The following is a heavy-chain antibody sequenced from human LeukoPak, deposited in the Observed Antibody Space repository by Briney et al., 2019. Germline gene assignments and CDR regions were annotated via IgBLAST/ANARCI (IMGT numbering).Heavy chain of an antibody. Sequence: SETLSLTCRVSGASINSGSNYWGWIRQPPGKGLEWGVSIYYSGSTYYNPSLKSRVPISVDTSKNQFSLKLSSVTAADTAVYYCARAPGLTTVTTSFFDPWGQGTLVTVSS. V-gene: IGHV4-39*07. CDR3: ARAPGLTTVTTSFFDP. J-gene: IGHJ5*02. CDR1: GASINSGSNY. CDR2: IYYSGST. D-gene: IGHD4-17*01.